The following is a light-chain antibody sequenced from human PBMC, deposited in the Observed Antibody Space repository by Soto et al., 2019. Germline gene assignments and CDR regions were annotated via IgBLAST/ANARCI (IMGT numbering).Light chain of an antibody. CDR3: AAWDDSLNGWV. CDR1: SSNIGSNT. Sequence: QSVLTQPPSASGTPGQRVTISCSGNSSNIGSNTVNWYQQVPRTAPKLLIYSNNQRPSGVPDRFSGSKSGTSASLAISGLQSEDEADYYCAAWDDSLNGWVFGGGTKLTVL. J-gene: IGLJ3*02. CDR2: SNN. V-gene: IGLV1-44*01.